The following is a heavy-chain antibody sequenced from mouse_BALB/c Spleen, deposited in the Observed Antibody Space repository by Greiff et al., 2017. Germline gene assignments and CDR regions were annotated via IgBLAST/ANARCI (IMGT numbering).Heavy chain of an antibody. CDR1: GFTFSSYA. CDR2: ISSGGSYT. D-gene: IGHD1-1*02. Sequence: EVHLVESGGGLVKPGGSLKLSCAASGFTFSSYAMSWVRQSPEKRLEWVAEISSGGSYTYYPDTVTGRFTISRDNAKNTLYLEMSSLRSEDTAMYYSASNYGPFAYWGQGTLVTVSA. J-gene: IGHJ3*01. V-gene: IGHV5-9-4*01. CDR3: ASNYGPFAY.